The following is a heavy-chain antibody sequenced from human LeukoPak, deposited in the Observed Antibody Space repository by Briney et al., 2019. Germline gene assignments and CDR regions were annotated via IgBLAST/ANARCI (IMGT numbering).Heavy chain of an antibody. CDR3: ATHRGYSYGTAEDFDY. J-gene: IGHJ4*02. D-gene: IGHD5-18*01. CDR2: ISGSGGST. V-gene: IGHV3-23*01. CDR1: GFTFSSYA. Sequence: GGSLRLSCAASGFTFSSYAMSWVRQAPGKGLEWVSAISGSGGSTYYADFVKGRFTISRDNSKNTLYLQMNSLRAEDTALYYCATHRGYSYGTAEDFDYWGQGTLVTVSS.